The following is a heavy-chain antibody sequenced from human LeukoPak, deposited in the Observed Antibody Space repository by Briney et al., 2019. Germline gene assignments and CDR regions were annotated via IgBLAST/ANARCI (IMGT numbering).Heavy chain of an antibody. V-gene: IGHV4-39*07. D-gene: IGHD5-24*01. CDR1: GGSISSSSYY. CDR3: ARGRGGGLQLWLEDY. CDR2: IYYSGST. Sequence: PSETLSLTCTVSGGSISSSSYYWGWIRQPPGKGLEWIGSIYYSGSTYYNPSLKSRVTISVDTSKNQFSLKLSSVTAADTAVYYCARGRGGGLQLWLEDYWGQGTLVTVSS. J-gene: IGHJ4*02.